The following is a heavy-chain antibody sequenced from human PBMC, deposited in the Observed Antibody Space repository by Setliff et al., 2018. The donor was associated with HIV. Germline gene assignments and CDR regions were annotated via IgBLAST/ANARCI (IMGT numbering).Heavy chain of an antibody. CDR1: GDSIDNRYY. CDR3: ARQNYYDISGYYERPLDFDY. Sequence: LSLTCVVSGDSIDNRYYWAWIRQPPGRGLEWIGTVYHTGTTYYNSSLRSRVTISIDTSNNRFSLRLYSVTAADTAMYYCARQNYYDISGYYERPLDFDYWGQGTLVTVSS. J-gene: IGHJ4*02. V-gene: IGHV4-38-2*01. D-gene: IGHD3-22*01. CDR2: VYHTGTT.